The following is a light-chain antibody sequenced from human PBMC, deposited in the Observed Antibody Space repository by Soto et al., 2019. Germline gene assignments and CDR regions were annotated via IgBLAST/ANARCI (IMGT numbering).Light chain of an antibody. Sequence: AIQMTQSPSSLSASVGDRVTITCRASQGITNDLGWYQQKPGKAPNLLIYDASRLQSGVSSRFSGSGSGTDFTLTISNLQHEDFATYYCLQDYNYPRTFGQGTRLEIK. CDR2: DAS. CDR1: QGITND. CDR3: LQDYNYPRT. V-gene: IGKV1-6*01. J-gene: IGKJ2*01.